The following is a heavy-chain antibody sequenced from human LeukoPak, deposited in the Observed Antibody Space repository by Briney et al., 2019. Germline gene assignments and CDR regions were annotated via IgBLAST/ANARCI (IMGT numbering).Heavy chain of an antibody. CDR1: GFTFNSYS. D-gene: IGHD3-3*01. V-gene: IGHV3-21*01. Sequence: PGGSLRLSCAASGFTFNSYSMNWVRQAPGKGLEWVSSISSSSSYIYYAASVKGRFTISRDNAKNSLYLQMNSLRAEDTAVYYCARGTMDYDFWSGSYYFDYWGQGTLVTVSS. J-gene: IGHJ4*02. CDR3: ARGTMDYDFWSGSYYFDY. CDR2: ISSSSSYI.